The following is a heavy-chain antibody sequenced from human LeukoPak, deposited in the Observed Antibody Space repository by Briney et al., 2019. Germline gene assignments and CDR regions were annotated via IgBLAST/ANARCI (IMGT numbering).Heavy chain of an antibody. CDR1: GYTFTSYA. CDR3: AREGPYSGSYLGLDY. Sequence: GASVKVSCKASGYTFTSYAISWVRQAPGQGLEWMGRIIPILGIANYAQKFQGRVTITADKSTSTAYMELSSLRSEDTAVYYCAREGPYSGSYLGLDYWGQGTLVTVSS. D-gene: IGHD1-26*01. CDR2: IIPILGIA. J-gene: IGHJ4*02. V-gene: IGHV1-69*04.